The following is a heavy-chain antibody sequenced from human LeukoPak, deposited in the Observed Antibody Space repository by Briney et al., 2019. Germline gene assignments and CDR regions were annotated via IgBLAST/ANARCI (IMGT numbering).Heavy chain of an antibody. D-gene: IGHD1-26*01. V-gene: IGHV5-51*01. Sequence: GESLKISRKGSGYSFTSYWIGWVRQMPGKGLEWMGIIYPGDSDTRYSPSFQGQVTISADKSISTAYLQWSSLKASDTAMYYCATSGSYQTRYYYYYMDVWGKGTTVTVSS. J-gene: IGHJ6*03. CDR1: GYSFTSYW. CDR3: ATSGSYQTRYYYYYMDV. CDR2: IYPGDSDT.